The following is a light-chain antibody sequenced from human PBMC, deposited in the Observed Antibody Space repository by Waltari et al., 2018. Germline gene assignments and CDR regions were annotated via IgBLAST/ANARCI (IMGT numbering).Light chain of an antibody. V-gene: IGKV2-30*02. CDR3: MQATQWPLT. J-gene: IGKJ1*01. CDR1: QSLVHSDAKTY. Sequence: DAVMPQSPLSLPVPLGQPAPISCTSSQSLVHSDAKTYLNWFQQRPGQYPRRLIYKVFNRDSGVPDRFSGSGSGTDFTLKISRVEAEDVGTYYCMQATQWPLTFGQGTKVEIK. CDR2: KVF.